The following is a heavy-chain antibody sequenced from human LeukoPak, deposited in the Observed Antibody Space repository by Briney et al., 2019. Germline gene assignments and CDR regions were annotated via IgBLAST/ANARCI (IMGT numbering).Heavy chain of an antibody. V-gene: IGHV4-34*01. D-gene: IGHD3-3*01. Sequence: SETLSLTCAVYGVSFSGYYWNWIRQPPGKGLEWIGQINPSRNTNYNPSLKSRVTISVDTSKKQFSLKLSSVTAADTAVYYCARRYDFWSGYPPPLDYWGQGTLVTVSS. J-gene: IGHJ4*02. CDR1: GVSFSGYY. CDR3: ARRYDFWSGYPPPLDY. CDR2: INPSRNT.